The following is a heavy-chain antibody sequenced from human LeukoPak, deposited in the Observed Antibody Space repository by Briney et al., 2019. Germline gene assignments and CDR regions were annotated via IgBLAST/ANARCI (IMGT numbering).Heavy chain of an antibody. CDR3: ARDRGATFYFDY. CDR2: IYSGGST. CDR1: GFTVSSNY. J-gene: IGHJ4*02. V-gene: IGHV3-53*01. D-gene: IGHD1-26*01. Sequence: PGGSLRLSCAASGFTVSSNYMTRVRQAPGKGLEWASVIYSGGSTYYADSVKGRFTISRDNSKNTLYLQTSSLRAEDTAVYYCARDRGATFYFDYWGQGTLVTVSS.